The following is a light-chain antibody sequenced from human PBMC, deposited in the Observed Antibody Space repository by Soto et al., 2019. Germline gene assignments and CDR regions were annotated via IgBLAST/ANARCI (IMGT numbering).Light chain of an antibody. J-gene: IGLJ1*01. V-gene: IGLV2-8*01. Sequence: QSVLTQPLSASGSPGQSVTISCTGTSSDVGGYNYVSWYQQHPGKAPKLIIYEVTKRPSGVPDRFSGSKSGNAASLTVSGLQAEDEADYYCSSYAGRNNFYVFGTGTKVTVL. CDR1: SSDVGGYNY. CDR2: EVT. CDR3: SSYAGRNNFYV.